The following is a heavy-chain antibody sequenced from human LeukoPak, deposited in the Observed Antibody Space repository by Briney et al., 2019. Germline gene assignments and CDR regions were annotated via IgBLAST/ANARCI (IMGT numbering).Heavy chain of an antibody. CDR1: GGSFSGYY. Sequence: SETLSLTCAVYGGSFSGYYWSWIRQPPGKGLEWIGEINQSGSTNYNPSLKSRVTMSVDTSTNQFSLNLSSVTAADTAVYFCARGIAGYNFGFDYWGQGALVTVSS. J-gene: IGHJ4*02. CDR2: INQSGST. V-gene: IGHV4-34*01. D-gene: IGHD5-18*01. CDR3: ARGIAGYNFGFDY.